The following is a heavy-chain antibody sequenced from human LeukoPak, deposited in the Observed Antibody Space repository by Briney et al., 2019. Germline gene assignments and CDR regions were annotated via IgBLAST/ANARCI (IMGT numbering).Heavy chain of an antibody. V-gene: IGHV1-2*02. CDR2: INPNSGGT. CDR3: ARGSGWSDY. J-gene: IGHJ4*02. CDR1: GYAFTGYY. D-gene: IGHD6-19*01. Sequence: WASVKVSCKACGYAFTGYYMHWVRQAPGQGLEWMGWINPNSGGTNYALKFQGRVTMTRDTSISTAYMELSRLRSDDTAVYYCARGSGWSDYWGQGTLVTVSS.